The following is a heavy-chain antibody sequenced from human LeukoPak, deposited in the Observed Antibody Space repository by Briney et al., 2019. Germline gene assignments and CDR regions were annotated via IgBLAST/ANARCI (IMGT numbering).Heavy chain of an antibody. D-gene: IGHD2-21*01. CDR1: GYTFTSYD. CDR2: MNPNSGNT. Sequence: ASVKVSCKASGYTFTSYDINWVQQATGQGLEWMGWMNPNSGNTGYAQKFQGRVTMTRNTSISTAYMELSSLRSEDTAVYYCARGQWDGEGYYFDYWGQGTLVTVSS. CDR3: ARGQWDGEGYYFDY. V-gene: IGHV1-8*01. J-gene: IGHJ4*02.